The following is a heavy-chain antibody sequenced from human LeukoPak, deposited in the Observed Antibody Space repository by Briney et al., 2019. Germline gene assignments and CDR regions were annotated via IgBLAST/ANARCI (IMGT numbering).Heavy chain of an antibody. D-gene: IGHD3-22*01. J-gene: IGHJ4*02. CDR3: SRFDTSDYPRDDY. CDR2: IRSKANSYAT. CDR1: GFTFSGSA. V-gene: IGHV3-73*01. Sequence: GGSLRLSCAASGFTFSGSAMHWVRQASGKGLEWVGRIRSKANSYATAYAASVKGRFTISRDDSKNTAYLQMNSLKTEDTAVYYCSRFDTSDYPRDDYWGQGTLVTVSS.